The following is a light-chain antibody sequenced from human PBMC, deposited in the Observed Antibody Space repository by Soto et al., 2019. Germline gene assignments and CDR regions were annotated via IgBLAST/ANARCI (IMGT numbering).Light chain of an antibody. CDR2: EGT. CDR1: SSDVGSYNL. CDR3: YSYAGETLYV. J-gene: IGLJ1*01. Sequence: QSALTQPASVSASPGQSITIPCTGTSSDVGSYNLVSWFQQHPGKVPKLLIYEGTKRPSGLSDPFSGSKSGNTASLTISGLQGEDEADYYSYSYAGETLYVLGTGTKVTVL. V-gene: IGLV2-23*01.